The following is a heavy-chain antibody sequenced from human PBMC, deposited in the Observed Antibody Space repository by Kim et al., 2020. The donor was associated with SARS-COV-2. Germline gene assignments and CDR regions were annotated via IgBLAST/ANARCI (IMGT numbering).Heavy chain of an antibody. D-gene: IGHD6-13*01. V-gene: IGHV4-31*03. CDR1: GGSISSGGYY. J-gene: IGHJ3*02. CDR3: ARPVAAARGAFDI. Sequence: SETLSLTCTVSGGSISSGGYYWSWIRQHPGKGLEWIGYIYYSGSTYYNASLKSRVTISVDTSKNQFSLKLSSVTAADTAVYYCARPVAAARGAFDIWGQGTMVTVSS. CDR2: IYYSGST.